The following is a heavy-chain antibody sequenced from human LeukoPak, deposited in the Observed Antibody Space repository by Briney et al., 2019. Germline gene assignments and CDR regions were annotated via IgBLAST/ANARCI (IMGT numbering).Heavy chain of an antibody. CDR1: RYSISSGYY. Sequence: SETLSLTCTVSRYSISSGYYWGWIRQPPGKGLEWIGSISHSGSTYYNPSLKSRVTISVDTSKNQFSLKLSSVTAADTAVYYCARGGAYYYYYYMDVWGKGTTVTVSS. CDR3: ARGGAYYYYYYMDV. CDR2: ISHSGST. V-gene: IGHV4-38-2*02. J-gene: IGHJ6*03. D-gene: IGHD3-10*01.